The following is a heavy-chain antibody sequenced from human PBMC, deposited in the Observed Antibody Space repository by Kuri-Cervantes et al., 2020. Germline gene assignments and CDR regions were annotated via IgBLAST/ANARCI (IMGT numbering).Heavy chain of an antibody. Sequence: GESLKISCAASGFTFSSYSMNWVRQAPGKGLEWVSSISSSSSYIYYADSVKGRFTISRDNAKNSLYLQMNSLRAEDTAVYYCARVPGDQESNWFDPWDQGTLVTVSS. CDR2: ISSSSSYI. V-gene: IGHV3-21*04. CDR1: GFTFSSYS. D-gene: IGHD2-21*02. CDR3: ARVPGDQESNWFDP. J-gene: IGHJ5*02.